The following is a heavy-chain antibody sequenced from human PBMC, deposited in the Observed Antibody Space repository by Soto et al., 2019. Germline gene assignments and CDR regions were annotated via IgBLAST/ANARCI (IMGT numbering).Heavy chain of an antibody. J-gene: IGHJ4*02. CDR2: ITAYNGNT. V-gene: IGHV1-18*01. D-gene: IGHD6-13*01. CDR3: ARDPAAGPNDY. Sequence: QVQLVQSGAEVKKPGASVKVSCKASGYTFTSYGITWVRQAPGQELEWMGWITAYNGNTTYAQKCQGRVTMTTDTSTSTGYMELRRLTADDTAVYYCARDPAAGPNDYRGQRTLVTVSS. CDR1: GYTFTSYG.